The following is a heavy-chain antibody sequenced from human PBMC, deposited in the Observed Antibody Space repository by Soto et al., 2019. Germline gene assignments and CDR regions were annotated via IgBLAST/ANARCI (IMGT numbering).Heavy chain of an antibody. V-gene: IGHV3-23*01. CDR1: GFTFSNYA. Sequence: VQLLESGGGLVQPGGSLRLSCAASGFTFSNYAMTWVRQAPGKGLEWVSAINGDGGGNGGSTYYADSVKGRFTISRDNSRNTLYLHMNILRVEDTAVYYCAKRPLTWYLGLDYWGQGALVTVSS. CDR2: INGDGGGNGGST. CDR3: AKRPLTWYLGLDY. D-gene: IGHD3-9*01. J-gene: IGHJ4*02.